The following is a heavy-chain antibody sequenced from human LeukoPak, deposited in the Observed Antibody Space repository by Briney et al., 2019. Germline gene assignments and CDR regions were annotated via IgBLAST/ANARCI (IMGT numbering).Heavy chain of an antibody. CDR3: AKDSHVWDWNYVLGY. J-gene: IGHJ4*02. D-gene: IGHD1-7*01. Sequence: GGSLRLSCAASGFTFSSYGMHWVRQAPGKGLEWVAVISYDGSNKYYADSVKGRFTISRDNSKNTLYLQMNSLRAEVTAVYYCAKDSHVWDWNYVLGYWGQGTLVTVSS. CDR2: ISYDGSNK. CDR1: GFTFSSYG. V-gene: IGHV3-30*18.